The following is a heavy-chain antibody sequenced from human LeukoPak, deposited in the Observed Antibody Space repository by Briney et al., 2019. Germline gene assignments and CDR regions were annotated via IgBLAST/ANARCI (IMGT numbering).Heavy chain of an antibody. CDR1: GGSISSYY. CDR3: ARGYSSSWYITESEYFQH. D-gene: IGHD6-13*01. J-gene: IGHJ1*01. V-gene: IGHV4-59*01. CDR2: IYYSGST. Sequence: PSETLSLTCTVSGGSISSYYWSWIRQPPGKGLEWIGYIYYSGSTNYNPSLKSRVTISVDTSKNQFSLKLSSVTAADTAVYYCARGYSSSWYITESEYFQHWGQGTLVTVSS.